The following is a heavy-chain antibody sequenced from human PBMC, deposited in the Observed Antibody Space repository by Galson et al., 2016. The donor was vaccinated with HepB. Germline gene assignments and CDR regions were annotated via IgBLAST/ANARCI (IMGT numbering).Heavy chain of an antibody. CDR1: GGSISSGGYY. D-gene: IGHD1-1*01. J-gene: IGHJ5*02. CDR3: ARDVGGWNDGYWFDP. V-gene: IGHV4-31*03. Sequence: LSLTCTVSGGSISSGGYYWSWLRQHPGKGLEWIGYIFYSGTADYNPSLKNRVTISVDTSKDQFSLRLESVTAADTAVYYCARDVGGWNDGYWFDPWGQGILVTVSS. CDR2: IFYSGTA.